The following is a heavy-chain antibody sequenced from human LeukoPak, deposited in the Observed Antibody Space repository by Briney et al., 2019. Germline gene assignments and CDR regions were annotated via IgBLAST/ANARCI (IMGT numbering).Heavy chain of an antibody. V-gene: IGHV3-66*02. CDR3: ARDRGVGSDYGDFDY. CDR2: IYSGGST. CDR1: GFTVSSNY. Sequence: GGSLRLSCAASGFTVSSNYMSWVRQAPGKGLEWVSVIYSGGSTYYADSVKGRFTISRDNSKNTLYLQMNSLRAEDTAVYYCARDRGVGSDYGDFDYWGQGTLVTVSS. D-gene: IGHD4-17*01. J-gene: IGHJ4*02.